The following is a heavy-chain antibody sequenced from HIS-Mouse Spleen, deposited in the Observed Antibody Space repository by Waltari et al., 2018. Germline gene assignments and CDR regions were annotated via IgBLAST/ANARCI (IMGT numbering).Heavy chain of an antibody. CDR3: ARATKLGMGAFDI. Sequence: EVQLVESGGGLVKPGGSRRLSCAASGFTFISYSMNWVRQAPGKGLEWVSSISSSSSYIYYADSVKGRFTISRDNAKNSLYLQMNSLRAEDTAVYYCARATKLGMGAFDIWGQGTMVTVSS. D-gene: IGHD7-27*01. V-gene: IGHV3-21*01. J-gene: IGHJ3*02. CDR2: ISSSSSYI. CDR1: GFTFISYS.